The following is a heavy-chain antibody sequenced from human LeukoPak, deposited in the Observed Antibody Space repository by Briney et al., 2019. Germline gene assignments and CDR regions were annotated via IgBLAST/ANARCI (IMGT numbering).Heavy chain of an antibody. CDR3: ARASPAAPARPEGYSGSYYAPWYFDL. V-gene: IGHV4-39*01. D-gene: IGHD1-26*01. CDR2: IYYSGNT. CDR1: GGSISSRSYY. Sequence: SETLSLTCTVSGGSISSRSYYWGWIRQPPGKGLEWIGSIYYSGNTYYNPSLKSRVTISVDTSKNQFSLKLSSVTAADTAVYYCARASPAAPARPEGYSGSYYAPWYFDLWGRGTLVTVSS. J-gene: IGHJ2*01.